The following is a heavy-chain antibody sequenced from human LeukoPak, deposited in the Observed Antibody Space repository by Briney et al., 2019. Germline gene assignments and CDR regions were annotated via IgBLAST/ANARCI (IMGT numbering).Heavy chain of an antibody. V-gene: IGHV4-34*01. Sequence: SETLSLTCAVYGGSFSGYYWSWIRQPPGKGLEWIGEINHSGSTNYNPSLKSRVTISVDTSKNQFSLKLSSVTAADTAVYYCARGVPTPRYDFWSGYHYYYYMDVWGKGTTVTVSS. J-gene: IGHJ6*03. D-gene: IGHD3-3*01. CDR1: GGSFSGYY. CDR3: ARGVPTPRYDFWSGYHYYYYMDV. CDR2: INHSGST.